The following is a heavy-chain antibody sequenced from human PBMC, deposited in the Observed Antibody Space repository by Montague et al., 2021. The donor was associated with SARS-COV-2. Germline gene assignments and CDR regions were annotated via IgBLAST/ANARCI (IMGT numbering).Heavy chain of an antibody. V-gene: IGHV4-34*01. J-gene: IGHJ6*02. Sequence: SETLSLTCAVYGGSLSGYYWSWICHPQGKGLEWHGEINHGGSTNYNTXXXSRVTISVDTYKNQFSLKLSSVTAADTAVYYCARGRTVTTFYYYYYGMDVWGQGTTVTVSS. CDR1: GGSLSGYY. CDR3: ARGRTVTTFYYYYYGMDV. D-gene: IGHD4-17*01. CDR2: INHGGST.